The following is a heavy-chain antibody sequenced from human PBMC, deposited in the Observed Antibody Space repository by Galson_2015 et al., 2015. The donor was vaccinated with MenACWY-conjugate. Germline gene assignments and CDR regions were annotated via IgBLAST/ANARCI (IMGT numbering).Heavy chain of an antibody. D-gene: IGHD6-19*01. CDR2: INQDGSQK. Sequence: SLRLSCAASGFTFSTYGMTWVRQAPGKGLEWVANINQDGSQKYYVDSVKGRFTISRDNVKNSLYLQMTSLRAEDTAVYYCARNGGSGWHLYWGQGTLVTVSS. J-gene: IGHJ4*02. CDR3: ARNGGSGWHLY. CDR1: GFTFSTYG. V-gene: IGHV3-7*03.